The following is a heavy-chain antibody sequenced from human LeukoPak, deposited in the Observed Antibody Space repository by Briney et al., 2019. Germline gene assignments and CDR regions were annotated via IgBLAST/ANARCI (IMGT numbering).Heavy chain of an antibody. J-gene: IGHJ4*02. CDR3: ARGGPYGDPYTF. V-gene: IGHV4-30-4*01. CDR1: GASITDSGYY. CDR2: VPFRGGT. Sequence: SETLSLTCSVSGASITDSGYYWSWIRQPPGKSLELIGFVPFRGGTYYSPSLMSRVTISQDTSKNQFSLSLTSVTAADTAVYFCARGGPYGDPYTFWGQGRMIAVS. D-gene: IGHD4-17*01.